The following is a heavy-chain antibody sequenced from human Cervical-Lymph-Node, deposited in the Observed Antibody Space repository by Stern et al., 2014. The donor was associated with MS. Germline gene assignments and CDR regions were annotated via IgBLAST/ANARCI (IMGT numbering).Heavy chain of an antibody. D-gene: IGHD6-6*01. CDR1: GGSISSRSHY. CDR3: ARHTRPYIDY. J-gene: IGHJ4*02. V-gene: IGHV4-39*01. Sequence: QLQLQESGPGLVKPSETLSLTCTVSGGSISSRSHYWGLIRQPPGKGLEWIGSIYYSGSTYYHPSLKSRVTTSINTSQNHFSLKLPSVTAADTAVYFCARHTRPYIDYWGQGILVTVSS. CDR2: IYYSGST.